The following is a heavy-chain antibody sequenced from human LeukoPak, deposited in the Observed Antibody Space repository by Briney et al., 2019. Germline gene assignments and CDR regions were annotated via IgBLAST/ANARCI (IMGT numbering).Heavy chain of an antibody. CDR3: TRYNNDHFDY. Sequence: GGSLRLSCAGSGFTFGGFGMHWFRQTPGKGLEWVAVIAYDGSRAFYADSVKGRFTISRDNSKNTMSVQMDDLRAEDTAVYYCTRYNNDHFDYWGQGTLVTVSS. CDR2: IAYDGSRA. V-gene: IGHV3-33*01. D-gene: IGHD1-14*01. J-gene: IGHJ4*02. CDR1: GFTFGGFG.